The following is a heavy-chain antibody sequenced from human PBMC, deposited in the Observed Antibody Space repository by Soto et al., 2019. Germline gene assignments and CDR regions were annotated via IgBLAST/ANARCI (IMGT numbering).Heavy chain of an antibody. V-gene: IGHV4-59*01. J-gene: IGHJ4*02. CDR2: IHHTGSS. Sequence: QVQLQESGPGLVKPSETLSLTCTVSAGAITNYYWNWIRQPPERGLEWIGYIHHTGSSLSNPSLRSRLTMSVDTTKGRFSLNLRAVTAADTAVYYCAKWNEVRRSFDAWCQGILVTVSS. D-gene: IGHD1-1*01. CDR3: AKWNEVRRSFDA. CDR1: AGAITNYY.